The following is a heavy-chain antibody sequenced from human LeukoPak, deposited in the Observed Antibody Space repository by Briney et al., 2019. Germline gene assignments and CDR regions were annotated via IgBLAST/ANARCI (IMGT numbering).Heavy chain of an antibody. J-gene: IGHJ4*02. CDR3: ARATYSSGWGTSDY. CDR1: GDSISSSSYY. D-gene: IGHD6-19*01. V-gene: IGHV4-39*07. Sequence: SETLSLTCTVSGDSISSSSYYWGWIRQPPGKGLEWIGSIYSSGSTYYNPSLMSRVTISVDTSKNQFSLKLSSVTAADTAVYYCARATYSSGWGTSDYWGQGTLVTVSS. CDR2: IYSSGST.